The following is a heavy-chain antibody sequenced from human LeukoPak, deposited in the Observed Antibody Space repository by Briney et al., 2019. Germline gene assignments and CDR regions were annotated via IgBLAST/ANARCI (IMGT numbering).Heavy chain of an antibody. CDR2: ISSSGSTI. CDR1: GFTFSSYI. J-gene: IGHJ6*03. CDR3: AGSGVTTYYYYYYMDV. V-gene: IGHV3-48*04. Sequence: GGSLRLSCAASGFTFSSYIMNWVRQAPGKGLEWVSCISSSGSTIYYADSVKGRFTISRDNAKNSLYLQMNSLRAEDTAVYYCAGSGVTTYYYYYYMDVWGKGTTVTISS. D-gene: IGHD1-26*01.